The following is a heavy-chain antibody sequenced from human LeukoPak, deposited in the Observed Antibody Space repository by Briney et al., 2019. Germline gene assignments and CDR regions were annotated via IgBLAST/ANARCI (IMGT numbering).Heavy chain of an antibody. D-gene: IGHD3-10*01. CDR2: IGNDGSTT. CDR1: GFTFANTW. J-gene: IGHJ4*02. Sequence: GGSLRLSCAASGFTFANTWMHWVRQAPGKGLVWVSLIGNDGSTTNYADSVKGRFTISRDNAKNTVYLQMNSLRAEDTAVYYCAIGGTYGSGSWGQGTLVTVSS. V-gene: IGHV3-74*01. CDR3: AIGGTYGSGS.